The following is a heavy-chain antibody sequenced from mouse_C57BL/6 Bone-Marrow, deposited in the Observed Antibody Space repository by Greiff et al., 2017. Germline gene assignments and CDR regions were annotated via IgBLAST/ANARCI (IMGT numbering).Heavy chain of an antibody. V-gene: IGHV1-81*01. CDR1: GYTFTSYG. D-gene: IGHD1-1*01. Sequence: VQLQQSGAELARPGASVKLSCKASGYTFTSYGISWVKQRTGQGLEWIGEIYPRSGNTYYNEKFKGKTTLTADKSSSTAYMELRSLTSEDSAVYFCARGELRYYGSSYVDYWGQGTTLTVSS. J-gene: IGHJ2*01. CDR3: ARGELRYYGSSYVDY. CDR2: IYPRSGNT.